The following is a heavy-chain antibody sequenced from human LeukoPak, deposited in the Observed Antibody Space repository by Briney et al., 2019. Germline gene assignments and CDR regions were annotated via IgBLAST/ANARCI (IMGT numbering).Heavy chain of an antibody. V-gene: IGHV4-39*02. CDR2: IYYSGST. Sequence: SETLSLTCTVSGDSISTGGYDRSWIRQPPGKGLEWIGSIYYSGSTYYNPSLKSRVTISVDTSKNQFSLKLSSVAAADTAVYYCARDPTAAGKGAWFDPWGQGTLVTVSS. D-gene: IGHD6-13*01. CDR3: ARDPTAAGKGAWFDP. CDR1: GDSISTGGYD. J-gene: IGHJ5*02.